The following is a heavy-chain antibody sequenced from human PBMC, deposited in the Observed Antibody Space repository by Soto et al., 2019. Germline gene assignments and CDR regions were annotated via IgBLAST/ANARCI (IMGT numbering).Heavy chain of an antibody. CDR1: GYTFTSYG. V-gene: IGHV1-18*01. D-gene: IGHD3-3*01. CDR3: ARDEGRYYYAFWSGGDDAFDI. J-gene: IGHJ3*02. Sequence: QVQLVQSGAEVKKPGASVKVSCKASGYTFTSYGISWVRQAPGQGLEWMGWISAYNGNTNYAQKLQGRVTMTTDTYTSTAYMELRSLRSDDTAVYYCARDEGRYYYAFWSGGDDAFDIWGQGTMVTVSS. CDR2: ISAYNGNT.